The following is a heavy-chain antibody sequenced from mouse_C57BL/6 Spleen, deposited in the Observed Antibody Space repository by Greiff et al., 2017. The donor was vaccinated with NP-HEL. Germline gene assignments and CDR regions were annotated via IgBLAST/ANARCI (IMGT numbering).Heavy chain of an antibody. J-gene: IGHJ3*01. CDR2: ISSGGSYT. Sequence: EVQLQESGGDLVKPGGSLKLSCAASGFTFSSYGMSWVRQTPDKRLEWVATISSGGSYTYYPDSVKGRFTISRDNAKNTLYLQMSSLKSEDTAMYYCAETAQAKFAYWGQGTLVTVSA. D-gene: IGHD3-2*02. CDR3: AETAQAKFAY. CDR1: GFTFSSYG. V-gene: IGHV5-6*01.